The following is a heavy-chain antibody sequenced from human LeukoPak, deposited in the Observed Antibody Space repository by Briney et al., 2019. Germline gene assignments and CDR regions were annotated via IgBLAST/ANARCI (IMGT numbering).Heavy chain of an antibody. CDR1: GGSISGYY. Sequence: SETLSLTCTVSGGSISGYYWGWIRQPPGKGLEWIGYVYDSGSINYNPSLKSRVTISIDTSKNQFSLKLSSVTAADTAVYYCASSYDPLTTFGATIDNYFQHWGQGTLITVSS. D-gene: IGHD3-3*01. CDR2: VYDSGSI. J-gene: IGHJ4*02. CDR3: ASSYDPLTTFGATIDNYFQH. V-gene: IGHV4-59*08.